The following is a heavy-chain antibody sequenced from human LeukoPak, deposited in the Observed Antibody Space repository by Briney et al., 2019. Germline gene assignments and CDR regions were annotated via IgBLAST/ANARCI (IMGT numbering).Heavy chain of an antibody. V-gene: IGHV3-30*18. J-gene: IGHJ3*02. Sequence: VGSLRLSCAASGFTFSSYGMHWVRQAPGKGLEWVAVISYDGSNKYYADSVKGRFTISRDNSKNTLYLQMNSLRAEDTAVYYCAKEGYSYGWKPDAFDIWGPGTMVTVSS. CDR3: AKEGYSYGWKPDAFDI. D-gene: IGHD5-18*01. CDR2: ISYDGSNK. CDR1: GFTFSSYG.